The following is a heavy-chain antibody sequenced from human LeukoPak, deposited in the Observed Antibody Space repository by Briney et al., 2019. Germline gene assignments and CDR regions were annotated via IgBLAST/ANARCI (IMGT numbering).Heavy chain of an antibody. CDR1: GYSFTSYW. CDR2: IYPDDSDT. J-gene: IGHJ4*02. V-gene: IGHV5-51*01. CDR3: AREMTTGNWDY. Sequence: GESLKISCKDSGYSFTSYWIGWVRQMPGKGLEWMGIIYPDDSDTRYSPSFQGQVTISADKSISTAYLQWSSLKASDTALYYCAREMTTGNWDYWGQGTLVTVSS. D-gene: IGHD5-24*01.